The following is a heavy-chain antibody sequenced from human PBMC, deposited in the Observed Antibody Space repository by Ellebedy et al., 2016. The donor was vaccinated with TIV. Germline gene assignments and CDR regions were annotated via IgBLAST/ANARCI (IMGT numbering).Heavy chain of an antibody. D-gene: IGHD2-15*01. V-gene: IGHV1-69*04. CDR3: ARDRRGLEIVVVVAAKGGLGTWFDP. Sequence: AASVKVSCKASGGTFSSYAISWVRQAPGQGLEWMGRIIPILGIANYAQKFQGRVTITADKSTSTAYMELSSLRSEDTAVYYCARDRRGLEIVVVVAAKGGLGTWFDPWGQGTLVTVSS. CDR2: IIPILGIA. J-gene: IGHJ5*02. CDR1: GGTFSSYA.